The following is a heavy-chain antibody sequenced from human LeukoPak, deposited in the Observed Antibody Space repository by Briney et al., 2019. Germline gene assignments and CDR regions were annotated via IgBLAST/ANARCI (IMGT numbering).Heavy chain of an antibody. V-gene: IGHV3-64*01. CDR1: GFTFSSYA. J-gene: IGHJ4*02. CDR3: ARGVVITTNYFDY. D-gene: IGHD3-22*01. CDR2: ISSNGGST. Sequence: PGGSLRVSCAASGFTFSSYAMHWVRQAPGKGLEYVSAISSNGGSTYYANSVKGRFTISRDNSKNTLYLQMGSLRAEDMAVYYCARGVVITTNYFDYWGQGTLVTVSS.